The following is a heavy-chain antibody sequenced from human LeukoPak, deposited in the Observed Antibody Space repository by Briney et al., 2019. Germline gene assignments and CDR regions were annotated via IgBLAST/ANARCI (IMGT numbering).Heavy chain of an antibody. J-gene: IGHJ4*02. Sequence: ASVKVSCKASGYTFTGYYMHWVRQAPGQGLEWMGWINPNSGGTNYAQKFQGRVTMTRDTSISTAYMELSRLRSDDTAVYYCARASRDYGSGSYLFDYWGQGTLVTVSS. CDR1: GYTFTGYY. V-gene: IGHV1-2*02. D-gene: IGHD3-10*01. CDR2: INPNSGGT. CDR3: ARASRDYGSGSYLFDY.